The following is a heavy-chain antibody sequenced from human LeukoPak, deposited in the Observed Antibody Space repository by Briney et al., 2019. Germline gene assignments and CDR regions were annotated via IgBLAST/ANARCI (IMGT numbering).Heavy chain of an antibody. CDR2: ISWNSGSI. CDR1: GFTFDDYA. D-gene: IGHD2-15*01. Sequence: GGSLRLSCAASGFTFDDYAMHWVRQAPGKGLEWLSGISWNSGSIGYADSVKGRFTISGDNAKNSLYLQMNSLRAEDTALYYCAKDSSGGRYYYYGMDVWGQGTTVTVSS. J-gene: IGHJ6*02. V-gene: IGHV3-9*01. CDR3: AKDSSGGRYYYYGMDV.